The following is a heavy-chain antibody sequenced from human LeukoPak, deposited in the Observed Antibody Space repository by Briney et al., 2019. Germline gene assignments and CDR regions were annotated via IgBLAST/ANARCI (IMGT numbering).Heavy chain of an antibody. CDR1: GYTFTSYY. CDR2: INPSGGST. V-gene: IGHV1-46*01. Sequence: GASVKVSCKASGYTFTSYYMHWVRQAPGQGLEWMGIINPSGGSTSYAQKFQGRVTMTRDTSTSTVYMELSSLRSEDTAVYYCVMISQRSGSYSPMIAFDIWGQGTMVTVSS. J-gene: IGHJ3*02. D-gene: IGHD1-26*01. CDR3: VMISQRSGSYSPMIAFDI.